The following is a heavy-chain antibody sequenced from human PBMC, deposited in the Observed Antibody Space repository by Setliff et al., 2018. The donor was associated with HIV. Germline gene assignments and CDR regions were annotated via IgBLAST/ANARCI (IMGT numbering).Heavy chain of an antibody. J-gene: IGHJ4*01. CDR1: GFTFSNSW. D-gene: IGHD3-22*01. CDR2: IKKDGSDK. CDR3: ASSRPPDDSSGYLDH. Sequence: SLRLSCIGSGFTFSNSWMTWVRQAPGKGLEWVANIKKDGSDKFYVDSVKGRFAISRDNAKNSLNLEMNSLRAEDTAIYYCASSRPPDDSSGYLDHWGQGTLVTVSS. V-gene: IGHV3-7*03.